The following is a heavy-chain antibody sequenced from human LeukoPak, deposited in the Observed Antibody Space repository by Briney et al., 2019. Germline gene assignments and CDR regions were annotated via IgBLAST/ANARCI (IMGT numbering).Heavy chain of an antibody. CDR2: ISSSSSAI. D-gene: IGHD3-10*01. CDR1: GFTFSTYG. V-gene: IGHV3-48*01. CDR3: ARDLGVVRGAITPDY. J-gene: IGHJ4*02. Sequence: PGGSLRLSCAASGFTFSTYGTNWVRQAPGGGLEWVSYISSSSSAIDYADSVKGRFTISRDNAKNSLYLQMNSLRAEDTAVYYCARDLGVVRGAITPDYWGQGTLVTVSS.